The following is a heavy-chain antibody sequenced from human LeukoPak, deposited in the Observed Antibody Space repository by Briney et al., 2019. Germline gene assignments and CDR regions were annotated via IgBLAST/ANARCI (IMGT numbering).Heavy chain of an antibody. J-gene: IGHJ4*02. V-gene: IGHV3-48*01. CDR1: GFTFSGYS. CDR2: ISGSGTNI. Sequence: HTGGSLRLSCAASGFTFSGYSMTWVRQAPGKGLEWVSYISGSGTNIYNADSVKGRFTISRDNAKNSLYLQMNSLRAEDTAVYYCARMKYCTDGVCYTRYYFDYWGQGTLVTVSS. D-gene: IGHD2-8*01. CDR3: ARMKYCTDGVCYTRYYFDY.